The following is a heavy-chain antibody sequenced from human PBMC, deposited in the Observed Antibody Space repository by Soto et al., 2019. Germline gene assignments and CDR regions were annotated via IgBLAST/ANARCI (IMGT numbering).Heavy chain of an antibody. Sequence: SETLSLTCAVYGGSFSGYYWSWIRQPPGKGLEWIGEINHSGSTNYNPSLKSRVVISVDTSKNQFSLKLSSVTAADTAVYFCARGGYNYALGDYWGQGALVTVSS. CDR1: GGSFSGYY. CDR3: ARGGYNYALGDY. D-gene: IGHD5-18*01. J-gene: IGHJ4*02. CDR2: INHSGST. V-gene: IGHV4-34*09.